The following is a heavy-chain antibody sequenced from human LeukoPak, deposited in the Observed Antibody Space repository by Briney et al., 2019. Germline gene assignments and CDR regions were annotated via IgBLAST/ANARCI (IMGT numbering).Heavy chain of an antibody. Sequence: SETLSLTCTVSGGSISSYYWSWIRQPPGKGLEWIGYIYYSGSTNYNPSLKSRVTISVDTSENQFSLKLSSVTAADTAVYYCARGYSGSYQTQNFDYWGQGTLVTVSS. CDR3: ARGYSGSYQTQNFDY. CDR2: IYYSGST. V-gene: IGHV4-59*01. J-gene: IGHJ4*02. D-gene: IGHD1-26*01. CDR1: GGSISSYY.